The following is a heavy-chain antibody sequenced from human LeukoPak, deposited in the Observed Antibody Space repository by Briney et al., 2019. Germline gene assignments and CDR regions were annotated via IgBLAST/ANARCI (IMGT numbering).Heavy chain of an antibody. J-gene: IGHJ4*02. CDR2: IYHSGST. CDR3: ARGLELGPIAAAGISDY. CDR1: GGSISSSNW. D-gene: IGHD6-13*01. V-gene: IGHV4-4*02. Sequence: PSGTLSLTCAVSGGSISSSNWWSWVRQPPGKGLEWIGEIYHSGSTNYNPSLKSRVTISVDKSKNQFSLKLSSVTAADTAVYYCARGLELGPIAAAGISDYWGQGTLVTVSS.